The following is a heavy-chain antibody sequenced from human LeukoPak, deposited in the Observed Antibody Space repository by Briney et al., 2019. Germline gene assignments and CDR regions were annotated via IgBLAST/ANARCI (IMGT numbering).Heavy chain of an antibody. CDR2: IYTSGST. CDR1: GGSISSGSYY. J-gene: IGHJ6*03. CDR3: ARVPPYYYMDV. Sequence: SETLSLTCTVSGGSISSGSYYWSWIRQPAGKGLEWIGRIYTSGSTYYNPSLKSRVTISVDTSKNQFSLKLSSVTAADTAVYYCARVPPYYYMDVWGKGTTVTVSS. V-gene: IGHV4-61*02.